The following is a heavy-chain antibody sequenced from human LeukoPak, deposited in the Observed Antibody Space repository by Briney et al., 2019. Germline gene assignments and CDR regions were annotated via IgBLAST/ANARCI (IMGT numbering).Heavy chain of an antibody. CDR2: INHSGST. CDR3: ARGYYDILTGYSPKGGVYYFDY. CDR1: GGSFSGYY. J-gene: IGHJ4*02. D-gene: IGHD3-9*01. Sequence: PSETLSLTCAVYGGSFSGYYWSWIRQPPGKGLEWIGEINHSGSTNYNPSLKSRVTISVDTSKNQFSLKLSSVTAADTAVYYCARGYYDILTGYSPKGGVYYFDYWGQGTLVTVSS. V-gene: IGHV4-34*01.